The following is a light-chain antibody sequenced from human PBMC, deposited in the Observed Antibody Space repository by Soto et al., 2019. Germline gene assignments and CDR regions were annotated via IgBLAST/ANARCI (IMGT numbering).Light chain of an antibody. CDR1: QTISSW. V-gene: IGKV1-5*03. CDR3: QHYNSYSEA. J-gene: IGKJ1*01. CDR2: KAS. Sequence: DIQMTQSPSTLSGSVGDRVTITCRASQTISSWLAWYQQKPGKAPKLLIYKASTLKSGDPSRFRGSGSGTEFTLTISSLQPDDFATYYCQHYNSYSEAFGQGTKVELK.